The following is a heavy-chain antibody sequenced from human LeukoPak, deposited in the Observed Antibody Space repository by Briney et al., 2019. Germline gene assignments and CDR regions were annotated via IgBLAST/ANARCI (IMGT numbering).Heavy chain of an antibody. CDR2: ISGNGQQR. CDR3: AKDGNYLDSSGFFIPFDH. D-gene: IGHD3-22*01. CDR1: GFTFIRSA. Sequence: GGSLRLSCSASGFTFIRSATTSVRQLPGKGLEWVSTISGNGQQRYYGDSVNGRFSVSRDNSKNTLYLQVDSLRADDSALYYCAKDGNYLDSSGFFIPFDHWGQGTLVTVSS. V-gene: IGHV3-23*01. J-gene: IGHJ4*02.